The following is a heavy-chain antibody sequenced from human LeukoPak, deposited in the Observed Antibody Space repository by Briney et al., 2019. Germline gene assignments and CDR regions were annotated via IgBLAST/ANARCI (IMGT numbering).Heavy chain of an antibody. CDR2: ISAYNGNT. D-gene: IGHD3-10*01. CDR1: GYTFTSYG. V-gene: IGHV1-18*01. CDR3: ARGITMVRGVTDWFDP. Sequence: ASVKVSCKASGYTFTSYGISWVRQAPGQGLEWMGWISAYNGNTNYAQKLQGRVTMTTDTSTSTAYMELRSLRSDDTAVYYCARGITMVRGVTDWFDPWGQGTLATVSS. J-gene: IGHJ5*02.